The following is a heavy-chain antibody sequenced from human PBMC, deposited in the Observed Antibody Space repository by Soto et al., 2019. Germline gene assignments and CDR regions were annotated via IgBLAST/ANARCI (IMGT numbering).Heavy chain of an antibody. CDR2: ISYDGSNK. CDR1: GFTFSSYA. V-gene: IGHV3-30-3*01. Sequence: QVQLVESGGGVVQPGRSLRLSCAASGFTFSSYAMHWVRQAPGKGLEWVAVISYDGSNKYYADSVKGRFTISRDNSKNTLFLQMNSLKDEDTAVYYCARDSGSSGVEAAASWDSWGQGTLVTVSS. CDR3: ARDSGSSGVEAAASWDS. D-gene: IGHD6-13*01. J-gene: IGHJ4*02.